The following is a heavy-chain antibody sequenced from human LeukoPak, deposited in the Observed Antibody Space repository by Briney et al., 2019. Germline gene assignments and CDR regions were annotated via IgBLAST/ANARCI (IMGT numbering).Heavy chain of an antibody. D-gene: IGHD4-23*01. CDR1: GFTFDDYA. J-gene: IGHJ6*03. CDR3: VQDGGNSRGYYFYYYMGV. V-gene: IGHV3-43*01. Sequence: GGSLRLSCAASGFTFDDYAMHWVRQAPGRGLEWVSLISWDGASTSYADSVRGRFTISRDDNRKSLFLQMNSLRSEDTAVYFCVQDGGNSRGYYFYYYMGVWGKGTTVTVSS. CDR2: ISWDGAST.